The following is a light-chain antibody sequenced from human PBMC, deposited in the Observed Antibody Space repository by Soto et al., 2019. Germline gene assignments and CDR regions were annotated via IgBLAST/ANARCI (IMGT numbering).Light chain of an antibody. CDR2: DAF. V-gene: IGKV3-20*01. J-gene: IGKJ3*01. CDR1: QSVTSNY. Sequence: EIVLTQSPGTLSLSPGERDTLSCRASQSVTSNYFAWHQQKPGQAPRLLIYDAFTRATGIPDRFRGSGSGTAFTLPISRREPEDFAVYYCQQYGSSPFTFGPGTKVDIK. CDR3: QQYGSSPFT.